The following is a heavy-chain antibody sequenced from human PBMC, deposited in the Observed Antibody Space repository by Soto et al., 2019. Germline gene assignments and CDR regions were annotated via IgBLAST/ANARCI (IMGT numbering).Heavy chain of an antibody. CDR1: GGSFSGYY. D-gene: IGHD6-19*01. J-gene: IGHJ6*02. V-gene: IGHV4-34*01. CDR2: INHSGST. Sequence: PSETLSLTCAVYGGSFSGYYWSWIRQPPGKGLEWIGEINHSGSTNYNPSLKSRVTISVDTSKNQFSLKLSSVTAADTAVYYCARVVGIAVAGREGVVTYGMDVWGQGTTVTVSS. CDR3: ARVVGIAVAGREGVVTYGMDV.